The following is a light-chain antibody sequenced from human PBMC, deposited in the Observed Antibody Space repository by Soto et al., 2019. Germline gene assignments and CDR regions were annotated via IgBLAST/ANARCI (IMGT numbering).Light chain of an antibody. CDR3: QQSYSTPPT. V-gene: IGKV1-39*01. J-gene: IGKJ4*01. CDR1: QRISNY. Sequence: DIQMTQSPSSLSASVGDRVTITCRASQRISNYLNWYQQKPGRAPKLLIYAVSNLQSGVPSRFSGSGSGTDFTLTISSLQPEDFATYYGQQSYSTPPTFGGGTKVEIK. CDR2: AVS.